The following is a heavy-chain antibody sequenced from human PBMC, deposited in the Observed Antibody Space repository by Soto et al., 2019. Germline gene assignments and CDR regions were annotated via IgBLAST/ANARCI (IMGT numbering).Heavy chain of an antibody. CDR2: ISTYNGNT. Sequence: QVQLVQSGAEVKKPGASVKVSCKASGYTFTSYGISWVRQAPGQGLEWMGWISTYNGNTKYAQKLQGRVTMTTDTATSTADMGLRSLRSDDTAVFYCAREMVRGVGSDYWGQGTLVTVSS. V-gene: IGHV1-18*01. D-gene: IGHD3-10*01. CDR3: AREMVRGVGSDY. CDR1: GYTFTSYG. J-gene: IGHJ4*02.